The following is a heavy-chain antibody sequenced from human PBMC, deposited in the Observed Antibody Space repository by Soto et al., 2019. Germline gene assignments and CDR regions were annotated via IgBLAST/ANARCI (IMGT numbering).Heavy chain of an antibody. V-gene: IGHV4-59*08. CDR2: IYYSGST. D-gene: IGHD2-2*01. Sequence: SETLSLTCTVSGGSISSYYWSWIRQPPGKGLEWIGYIYYSGSTNYNPSLKSRVTISVDTSKNQFSLKLSSVTAADTAVYYCARQGVRLGDIVVVPADIRNYYMDVWGKGTTVTVSS. CDR3: ARQGVRLGDIVVVPADIRNYYMDV. J-gene: IGHJ6*03. CDR1: GGSISSYY.